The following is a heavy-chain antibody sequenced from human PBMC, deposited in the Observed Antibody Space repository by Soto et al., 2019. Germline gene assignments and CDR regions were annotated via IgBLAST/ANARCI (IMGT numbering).Heavy chain of an antibody. CDR2: IIPIFGTA. D-gene: IGHD2-15*01. CDR3: ARDCSGGSCYSGTDYYYYGMDV. J-gene: IGHJ6*02. V-gene: IGHV1-69*13. CDR1: GGTFSSYA. Sequence: GASVKVSCKASGGTFSSYAISWVRQAPGQGLEWMGGIIPIFGTANYAQKFQGRVTITADESTSTAYMELSSLRSEDTAVYYCARDCSGGSCYSGTDYYYYGMDVRGQGTTVTVSS.